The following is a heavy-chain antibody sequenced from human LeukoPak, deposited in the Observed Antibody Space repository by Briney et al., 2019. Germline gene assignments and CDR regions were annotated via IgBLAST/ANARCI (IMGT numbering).Heavy chain of an antibody. CDR3: ARLDADYYDSSGYYPFYDY. CDR2: IYPGDSDT. J-gene: IGHJ4*02. V-gene: IGHV5-51*01. Sequence: GESLQISCKGSGYSFTSYWIGWVRQLPGKGLEWMGIIYPGDSDTRYSPSFQGQVTISADKSISTAYLQWSSLKASDTAMYYCARLDADYYDSSGYYPFYDYWGQGTLVTVSS. D-gene: IGHD3-22*01. CDR1: GYSFTSYW.